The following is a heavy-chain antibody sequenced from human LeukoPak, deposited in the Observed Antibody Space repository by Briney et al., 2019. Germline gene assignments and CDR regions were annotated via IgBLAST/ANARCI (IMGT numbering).Heavy chain of an antibody. D-gene: IGHD1-26*01. CDR1: GGSISSHY. CDR3: ARDLGSNYVYFDY. V-gene: IGHV4-4*07. J-gene: IGHJ4*02. Sequence: SETLSLTCTVSGGSISSHYWSWLRQPAGKGLEYIGRIHTSGITNYNPSLKSRVTMSGDTSKNQFYLNLRSVTAADTAVYYRARDLGSNYVYFDYWGQGSLVTVSS. CDR2: IHTSGIT.